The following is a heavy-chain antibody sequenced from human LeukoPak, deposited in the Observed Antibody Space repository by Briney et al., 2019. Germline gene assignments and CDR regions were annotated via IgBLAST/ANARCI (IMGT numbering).Heavy chain of an antibody. CDR1: GFTFSIPW. Sequence: PGGSLRLSCAASGFTFSIPWMHWVRRVPGEGLVWVSRINVDGTSTRYADSVKGRFTISRDNAENTVFLQLDSLRAEDTGVHYCTTSRSGGNSGLPDYWGQGTLVTVSS. D-gene: IGHD4-23*01. CDR3: TTSRSGGNSGLPDY. J-gene: IGHJ4*02. V-gene: IGHV3-74*01. CDR2: INVDGTST.